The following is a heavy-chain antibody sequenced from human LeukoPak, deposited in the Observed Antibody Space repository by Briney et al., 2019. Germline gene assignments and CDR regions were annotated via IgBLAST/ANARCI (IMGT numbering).Heavy chain of an antibody. V-gene: IGHV4-59*01. Sequence: SETLSLTCTVSGGSISSYYWSWIRQPPGKGLEWIGYIYYSGSTDYNPSLKSRVTISVDTSKNQFSLKLSSVTAADTAVYYCARVMGDYYDSSGYYRRSDVFDIWGQGTMLIVSS. D-gene: IGHD3-22*01. CDR1: GGSISSYY. J-gene: IGHJ3*02. CDR2: IYYSGST. CDR3: ARVMGDYYDSSGYYRRSDVFDI.